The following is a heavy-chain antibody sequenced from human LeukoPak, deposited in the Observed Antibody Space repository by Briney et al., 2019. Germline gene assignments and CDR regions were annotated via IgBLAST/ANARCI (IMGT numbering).Heavy chain of an antibody. CDR1: GGSISSDYY. CDR3: AGAGFLVLDNDAFDI. Sequence: SETLSLTCTVSGGSISSDYYWGWIRQPPGKGLEWIGYIYYSGSTNYNPSLKSRVTISVDTSKNQFSLKLSSVTAADTAVYYCAGAGFLVLDNDAFDIWGQGTMVTVSS. CDR2: IYYSGST. J-gene: IGHJ3*02. D-gene: IGHD1-1*01. V-gene: IGHV4-61*01.